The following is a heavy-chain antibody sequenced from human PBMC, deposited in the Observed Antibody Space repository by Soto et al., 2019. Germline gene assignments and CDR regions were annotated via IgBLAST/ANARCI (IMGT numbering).Heavy chain of an antibody. CDR1: GGSISSSSYY. CDR3: ARLFAPFSTEWQYPGGGGFDY. V-gene: IGHV4-39*01. CDR2: IYYSGST. Sequence: SETLSLTCTVSGGSISSSSYYWGWIRQPPGKGLEWIGSIYYSGSTYYNPSLKSRVTISVDTSKNQFSLKLSSVTAADTAVYYCARLFAPFSTEWQYPGGGGFDYWGQGTLVTVSS. D-gene: IGHD3-16*01. J-gene: IGHJ4*02.